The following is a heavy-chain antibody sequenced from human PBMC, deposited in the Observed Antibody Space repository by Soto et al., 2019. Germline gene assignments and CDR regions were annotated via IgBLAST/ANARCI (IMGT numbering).Heavy chain of an antibody. D-gene: IGHD3-10*01. Sequence: ASVKVSCKVSGYTFTGYYMHWVRQAPGQGLEWMGWINPNSGGTNYAQKFQGWVTMTRDTSISTAYMELSRLRSDDTAVYYCAREYIAMVRGVIITDWFDPWGQGTLVTVSS. V-gene: IGHV1-2*04. CDR2: INPNSGGT. CDR1: GYTFTGYY. CDR3: AREYIAMVRGVIITDWFDP. J-gene: IGHJ5*02.